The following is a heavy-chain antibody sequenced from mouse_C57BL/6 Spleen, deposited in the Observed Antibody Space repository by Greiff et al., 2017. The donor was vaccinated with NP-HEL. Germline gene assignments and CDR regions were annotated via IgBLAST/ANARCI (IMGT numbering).Heavy chain of an antibody. CDR3: TSGNYGSHWYFDV. D-gene: IGHD1-1*01. Sequence: QVHVKQSGAELVRPGASVTLSCKASGYTFTDYEMHWVKQTPVHGLEWIGAIDPETGGTAYNQKFKGKAILTADKSSSTAYMELRSLTSEDSAVYYCTSGNYGSHWYFDVWGTGTTVTVSS. V-gene: IGHV1-15*01. CDR2: IDPETGGT. CDR1: GYTFTDYE. J-gene: IGHJ1*03.